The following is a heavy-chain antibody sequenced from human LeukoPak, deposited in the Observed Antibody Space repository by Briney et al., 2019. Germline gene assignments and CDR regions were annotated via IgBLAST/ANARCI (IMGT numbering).Heavy chain of an antibody. CDR2: IYHNGST. Sequence: PSGTLSLTCAVSGGSISSSNWWSWVCQPPGKGLEWIGEIYHNGSTNYNPSLKSRVTISVDKSKNQFSLKLSSVTAADTAVYYCSGRAVAGTSIDYWGQGTLVTVSS. D-gene: IGHD6-19*01. J-gene: IGHJ4*02. V-gene: IGHV4-4*02. CDR3: SGRAVAGTSIDY. CDR1: GGSISSSNW.